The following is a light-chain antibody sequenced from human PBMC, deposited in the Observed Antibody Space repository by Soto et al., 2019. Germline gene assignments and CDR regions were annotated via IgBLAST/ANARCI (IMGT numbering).Light chain of an antibody. Sequence: QSALTQPASVSGSPGQSITISCTGTSSDVGGYNYVSRYQQHPGKAPKLMIYEVSNRPSGVSNRFSGSKSGNTASLTISGLQAEDEADYYCSSYTSSSPYVLGTGTKLTVL. J-gene: IGLJ1*01. V-gene: IGLV2-14*01. CDR3: SSYTSSSPYV. CDR1: SSDVGGYNY. CDR2: EVS.